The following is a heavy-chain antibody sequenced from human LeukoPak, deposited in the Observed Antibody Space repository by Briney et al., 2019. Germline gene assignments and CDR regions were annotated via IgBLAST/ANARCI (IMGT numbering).Heavy chain of an antibody. V-gene: IGHV1-69*10. CDR1: GYTFTTYT. CDR3: ATGTNGLYGSNRFQGYFDY. Sequence: ASVTVSCKASGYTFTTYTMSWVRQAPGQGLEWMGGITPTYGLVHYAQKFQGRVTLTTDTSTGTADLEMNSLTFEDTAVYYCATGTNGLYGSNRFQGYFDYWGQGTLVTVSS. D-gene: IGHD6-13*01. J-gene: IGHJ4*02. CDR2: ITPTYGLV.